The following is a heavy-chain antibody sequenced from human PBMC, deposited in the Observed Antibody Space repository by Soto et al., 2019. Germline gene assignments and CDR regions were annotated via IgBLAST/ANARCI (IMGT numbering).Heavy chain of an antibody. Sequence: EVQLLESGGGLVQPGGSLRLSCAASGFTFSPYAMSWVRQAPGKGLEWVSSISGSGGSTNYADSVKGRFTVSRDNSKRTLSPQMNSLREEDTPIYYCAKGLRRLLRTQYYYGLDVWGRGTTVTVSS. CDR1: GFTFSPYA. CDR2: ISGSGGST. D-gene: IGHD3-10*01. J-gene: IGHJ6*02. V-gene: IGHV3-23*01. CDR3: AKGLRRLLRTQYYYGLDV.